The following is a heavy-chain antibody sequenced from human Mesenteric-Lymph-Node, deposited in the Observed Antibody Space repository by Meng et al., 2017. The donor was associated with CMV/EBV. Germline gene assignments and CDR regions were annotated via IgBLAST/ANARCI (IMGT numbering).Heavy chain of an antibody. J-gene: IGHJ4*02. CDR1: GHTFSNFY. CDR2: INPSGGII. CDR3: ARLKSSTEAGDY. Sequence: ASVKVSCKTSGHTFSNFYIHWVRQAPGQGFEWMGIINPSGGIITYAEKFKGRVTMTRDKSTSTVYMEVSNLRFEDTALYYCARLKSSTEAGDYWGQGTLVTVSS. D-gene: IGHD2-2*01. V-gene: IGHV1-46*01.